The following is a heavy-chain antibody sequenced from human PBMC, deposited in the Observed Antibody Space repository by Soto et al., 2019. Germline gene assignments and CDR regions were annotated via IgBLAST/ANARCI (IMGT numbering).Heavy chain of an antibody. J-gene: IGHJ4*02. V-gene: IGHV3-23*01. Sequence: GGSLRLSCAVSGFTFSRYAMSWVRQAPGKGLEWVSAISGSGGSTYYADSVKGRFTISRDNSKNTLYLQMNSLRAEDTAVYYCAKGWQQWTNYYFDYWGQGTLVTVSS. CDR2: ISGSGGST. CDR3: AKGWQQWTNYYFDY. CDR1: GFTFSRYA. D-gene: IGHD6-19*01.